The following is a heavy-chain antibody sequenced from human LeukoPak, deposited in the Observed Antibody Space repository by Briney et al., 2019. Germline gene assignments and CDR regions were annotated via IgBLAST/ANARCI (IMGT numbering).Heavy chain of an antibody. CDR1: GGSISSSSYY. J-gene: IGHJ5*02. CDR3: ARLVKSMYYDFWSGQNWFDP. V-gene: IGHV4-39*01. Sequence: SETLSLTCTVSGGSISSSSYYWGWIRQPPGKGLEGIGSIYYSGSTYYNPSLKSLVTISVDASKNQFSLKLSSVTAADTAVYYCARLVKSMYYDFWSGQNWFDPWGQGTLVTVSS. D-gene: IGHD3-3*01. CDR2: IYYSGST.